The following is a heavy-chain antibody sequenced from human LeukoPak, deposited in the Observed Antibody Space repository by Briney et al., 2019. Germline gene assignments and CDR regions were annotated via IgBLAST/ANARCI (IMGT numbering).Heavy chain of an antibody. V-gene: IGHV3-7*03. J-gene: IGHJ4*02. Sequence: GGSLRLSCVASGLTFGSYWMSWVRQAPGWGLEWVANIKQDGSDKYYVDSVKGRFTISRDNAKKSLYLQMNSLRAEDTAVYYCATGQQLGYWGQGTLVTVSS. CDR2: IKQDGSDK. CDR3: ATGQQLGY. D-gene: IGHD6-13*01. CDR1: GLTFGSYW.